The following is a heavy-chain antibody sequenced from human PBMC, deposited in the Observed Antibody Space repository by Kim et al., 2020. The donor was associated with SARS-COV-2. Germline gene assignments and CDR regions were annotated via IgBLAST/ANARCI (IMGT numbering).Heavy chain of an antibody. D-gene: IGHD3-22*01. CDR3: AKDEEYYYDSSGYQLYYYYGMDV. V-gene: IGHV3-23*01. J-gene: IGHJ6*02. CDR2: ISGSGGST. CDR1: GFTFSSYA. Sequence: GGSLRLSCAASGFTFSSYAMSWVRQAPGKGLEWVSAISGSGGSTYYADSVKGRFTISRDNSKNTLYLQMNSLRAEDTAVYYCAKDEEYYYDSSGYQLYYYYGMDVWGQGTTVTVSS.